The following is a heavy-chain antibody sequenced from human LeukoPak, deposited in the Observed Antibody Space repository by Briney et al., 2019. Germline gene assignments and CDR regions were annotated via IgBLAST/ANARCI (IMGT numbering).Heavy chain of an antibody. D-gene: IGHD1-20*01. V-gene: IGHV3-11*01. CDR1: GFTFSDYY. J-gene: IGHJ4*02. Sequence: GGSLRLSCAASGFTFSDYYMSWIRQAPGKGLEWVSYISSSGSTIYYADSVKGRFTISRDNAKNSLYLQINSLRAEGTAVYYCARVFNWNYFDYWGQGTLVTVSS. CDR3: ARVFNWNYFDY. CDR2: ISSSGSTI.